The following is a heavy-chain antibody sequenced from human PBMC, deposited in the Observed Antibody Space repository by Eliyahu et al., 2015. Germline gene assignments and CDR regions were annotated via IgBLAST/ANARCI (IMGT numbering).Heavy chain of an antibody. J-gene: IGHJ4*02. Sequence: GFTFSAYGMHWVRQAPGKGLEWVAVISYDGSIKDYADSVKGRFTISRDNSKNTLYMQMNSLRAEDTAVYSCARDQKGYCSGGSCYSYPDYWGQGTLVTVSS. CDR1: GFTFSAYG. CDR3: ARDQKGYCSGGSCYSYPDY. D-gene: IGHD2-15*01. CDR2: ISYDGSIK. V-gene: IGHV3-30*03.